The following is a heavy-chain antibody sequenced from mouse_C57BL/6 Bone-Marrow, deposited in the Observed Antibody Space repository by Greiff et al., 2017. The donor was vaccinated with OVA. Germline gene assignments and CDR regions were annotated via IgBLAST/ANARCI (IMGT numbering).Heavy chain of an antibody. CDR1: GFTFSSYG. Sequence: EVKVVESGGDLVKPGGSLKLSCAASGFTFSSYGMSWVRQTPDKRLAWVATISSGGSYTYYPDSVKGRFTISRDNAKNTLYLQMSSLKSEDTAMYYCANYYGSSYWYFDVWGTGTTVTVSS. D-gene: IGHD1-1*01. J-gene: IGHJ1*03. CDR3: ANYYGSSYWYFDV. CDR2: ISSGGSYT. V-gene: IGHV5-6*01.